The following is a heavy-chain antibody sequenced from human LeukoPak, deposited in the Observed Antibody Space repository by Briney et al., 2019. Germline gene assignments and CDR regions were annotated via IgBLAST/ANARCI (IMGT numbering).Heavy chain of an antibody. D-gene: IGHD6-13*01. CDR3: AREAPQYSSSWEYGMDV. J-gene: IGHJ6*04. V-gene: IGHV1-18*04. Sequence: GASVEVSCKASGYTFTSYGISWVRQAPGQGLEWVGWISAYNGNTNYAQKLQGRVTMTTDTSTSTAYMELRSLRSDDTAVYYCAREAPQYSSSWEYGMDVWGKGTTVTVSS. CDR2: ISAYNGNT. CDR1: GYTFTSYG.